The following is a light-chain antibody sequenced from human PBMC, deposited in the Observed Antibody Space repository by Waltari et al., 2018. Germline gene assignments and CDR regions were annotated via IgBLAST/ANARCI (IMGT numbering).Light chain of an antibody. CDR2: EDT. J-gene: IGLJ1*01. V-gene: IGLV3-10*01. CDR1: ELPRKY. CDR3: YSSDSTGLRV. Sequence: SYELTQPPSVSVSPGQTARITCSGHELPRKYAYWFQQKSGQAPRLVRYEDTKRTSGIPERFSGSSSGTVATLTNSGAQVDDEADYYCYSSDSTGLRVFGGGTTVVVL.